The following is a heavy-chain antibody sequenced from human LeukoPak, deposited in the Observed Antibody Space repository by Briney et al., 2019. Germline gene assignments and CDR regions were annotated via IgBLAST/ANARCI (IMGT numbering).Heavy chain of an antibody. CDR3: ARVRDNACDY. D-gene: IGHD2-2*01. Sequence: ASVTVSCKTSGYMVSDHYMHWVRQAPGQGLEWMGWLRGDTGDTDSPQKFKGRVTMTRDTATNTAYMQLSRLTYDDTAMYFCARVRDNACDYWGQGTLVTVSS. CDR2: LRGDTGDT. J-gene: IGHJ4*02. CDR1: GYMVSDHY. V-gene: IGHV1-2*02.